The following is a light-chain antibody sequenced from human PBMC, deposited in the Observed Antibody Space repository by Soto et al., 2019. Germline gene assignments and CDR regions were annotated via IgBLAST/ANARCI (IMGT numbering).Light chain of an antibody. J-gene: IGKJ4*01. CDR2: QTS. V-gene: IGKV3-11*01. CDR1: QYINTR. CDR3: QQYADWPLT. Sequence: EIVLTQSPATLSSFPGDRVTLSCRASQYINTRLAWYQHRPGQAPRLLIYQTSIRAAGIPARFSASGTGTDFTLTISDVQPEDFAVYYCQQYADWPLTFGGGSRVELE.